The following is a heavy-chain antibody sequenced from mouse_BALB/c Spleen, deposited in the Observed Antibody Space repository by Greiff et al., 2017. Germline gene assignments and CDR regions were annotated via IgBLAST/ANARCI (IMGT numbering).Heavy chain of an antibody. CDR1: GFSLTSYD. CDR3: VRGGLLRGDFDY. D-gene: IGHD2-3*01. Sequence: QVQLQQSGPGLVAPSQSLSITCTVSGFSLTSYDISWIRQPPGKGLEWLGVIWTGGGTNYNSAFMSRLSISKDNSKSQVFLKMNSLQTDDTAIYFCVRGGLLRGDFDYWGQGTTLTVSS. V-gene: IGHV2-9-2*01. J-gene: IGHJ2*01. CDR2: IWTGGGT.